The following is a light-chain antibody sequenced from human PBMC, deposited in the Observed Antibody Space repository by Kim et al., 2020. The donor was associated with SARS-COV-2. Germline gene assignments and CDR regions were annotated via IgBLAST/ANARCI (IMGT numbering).Light chain of an antibody. CDR3: QAWDSSTVV. CDR2: QDS. Sequence: VSPGQTASITCSGDKLGDKYACCYQQKPGQSPVLVIYQDSKRPSGIPERFSGSNSGNTASLTISGTQAMDEADYYCQAWDSSTVVFGGGTQLTVL. V-gene: IGLV3-1*01. CDR1: KLGDKY. J-gene: IGLJ2*01.